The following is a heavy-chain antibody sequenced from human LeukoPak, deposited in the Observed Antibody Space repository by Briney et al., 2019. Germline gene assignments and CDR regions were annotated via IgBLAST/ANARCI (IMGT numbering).Heavy chain of an antibody. Sequence: SETLSLTCTVSGGSISSSSYYWGWIRQPPGKGLEWIGSIYYSGSTYYNPSLKSRVTISVDTSKNQFSLKLSSVTAADKAVYYCAKGRYFDLWGRGTLVTVSS. J-gene: IGHJ2*01. CDR3: AKGRYFDL. V-gene: IGHV4-39*01. CDR1: GGSISSSSYY. CDR2: IYYSGST.